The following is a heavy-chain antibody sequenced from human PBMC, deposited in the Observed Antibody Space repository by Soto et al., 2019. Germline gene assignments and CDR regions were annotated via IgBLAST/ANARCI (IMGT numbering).Heavy chain of an antibody. CDR1: GFTFSGSA. D-gene: IGHD2-2*01. J-gene: IGHJ6*03. V-gene: IGHV3-73*01. CDR2: IRSKANSYAT. Sequence: GGSLRLSCAASGFTFSGSAMHWVRQASGKGLEWVGRIRSKANSYATAYAASVKGRFTISRDDSKNTAYLQMNSLKTEDTAVYYCTRHAMGGYCSSTSCRNYYYYYMDVWGKGTTVTVSS. CDR3: TRHAMGGYCSSTSCRNYYYYYMDV.